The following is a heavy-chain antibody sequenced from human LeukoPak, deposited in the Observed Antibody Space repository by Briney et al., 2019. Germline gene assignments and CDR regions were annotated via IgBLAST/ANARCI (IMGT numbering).Heavy chain of an antibody. CDR3: ARDRSPIRYCSAGSCVSLDY. CDR1: GFTFSSYS. D-gene: IGHD2-15*01. J-gene: IGHJ4*02. V-gene: IGHV3-21*01. Sequence: PGGSLRLSCAASGFTFSSYSMNWVRQAPGKGLEWVSSISSSSSYIYYADSVKGRFTISRDNAKNSLYLQMNSLRAEDTAVYYCARDRSPIRYCSAGSCVSLDYWGQGTLVTVSS. CDR2: ISSSSSYI.